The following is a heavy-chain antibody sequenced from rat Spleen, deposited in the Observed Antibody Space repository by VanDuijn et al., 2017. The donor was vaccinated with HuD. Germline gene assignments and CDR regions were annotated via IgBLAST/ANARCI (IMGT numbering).Heavy chain of an antibody. CDR1: GFTFNNYW. CDR2: ITNTGGST. D-gene: IGHD1-4*01. J-gene: IGHJ2*01. Sequence: EVQLVESGGGLVQPGRSLKLSCVASGFTFNNYWMTWIRQAPGKGLEWVASITNTGGSTYYPDSVKGRFTISRDNAKSTLYLQINRLRSEDTATYYCTRVGPGMDYIHYRRQGVMVTVSA. CDR3: TRVGPGMDYIHY. V-gene: IGHV5-31*01.